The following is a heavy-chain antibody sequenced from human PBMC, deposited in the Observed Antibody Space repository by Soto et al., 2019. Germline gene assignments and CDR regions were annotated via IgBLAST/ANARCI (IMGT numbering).Heavy chain of an antibody. CDR3: ASSKILLWPHVYYYYYMDV. J-gene: IGHJ6*03. V-gene: IGHV4-59*08. CDR1: GGSISSYY. Sequence: SETLSLTCTVSGGSISSYYWSWIRQPPGKGLEWIGYIYYSGSTNYNPSLKSRVTISVDTSKNQFSLKLSSVTAADTAVYYCASSKILLWPHVYYYYYMDVWGKGITVTVYS. CDR2: IYYSGST. D-gene: IGHD2-2*01.